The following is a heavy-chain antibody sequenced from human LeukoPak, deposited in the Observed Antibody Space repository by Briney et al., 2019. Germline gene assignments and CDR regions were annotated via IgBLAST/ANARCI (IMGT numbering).Heavy chain of an antibody. V-gene: IGHV3-33*01. Sequence: PGGSLRLSCAASGFTLRSYGMHWVRQAPGEGLEWVAVIWHDGSVLDYSESVKGRFTVSRDNRKNTLYLQMNSLKTEDTAVYYCTTDLVVVPAAPPRHCDYWGQGTLVTVSS. CDR1: GFTLRSYG. CDR2: IWHDGSVL. D-gene: IGHD2-2*01. CDR3: TTDLVVVPAAPPRHCDY. J-gene: IGHJ4*02.